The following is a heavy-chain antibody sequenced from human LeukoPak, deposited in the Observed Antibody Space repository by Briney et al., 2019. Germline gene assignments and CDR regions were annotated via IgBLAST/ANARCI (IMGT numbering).Heavy chain of an antibody. Sequence: GGSLRLSCVASGFTFSSYWMHWVRQDPRKGLVWVSRINGDGRNINYADSVRGRFTISRDNAKITLYLQMNTLRVEDTAVYYCTRDLMDYDVSTGLHHYYMDVWGQGTTVTVSS. CDR2: INGDGRNI. CDR1: GFTFSSYW. CDR3: TRDLMDYDVSTGLHHYYMDV. D-gene: IGHD3-9*01. J-gene: IGHJ6*02. V-gene: IGHV3-74*01.